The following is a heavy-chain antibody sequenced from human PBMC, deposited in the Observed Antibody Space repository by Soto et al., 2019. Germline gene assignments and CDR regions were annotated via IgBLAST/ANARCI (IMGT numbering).Heavy chain of an antibody. J-gene: IGHJ4*02. D-gene: IGHD6-19*01. Sequence: GGSLRLSCAASGFTFSDYYMSWIRQAPGKGLEWVLYISSSSSYTNYADSVKGRFTISRDNAKNSLYLQMNSLRAEDTAVYYCARGYPYSSGWYCDYWGQGTLVTVSS. CDR2: ISSSSSYT. V-gene: IGHV3-11*03. CDR3: ARGYPYSSGWYCDY. CDR1: GFTFSDYY.